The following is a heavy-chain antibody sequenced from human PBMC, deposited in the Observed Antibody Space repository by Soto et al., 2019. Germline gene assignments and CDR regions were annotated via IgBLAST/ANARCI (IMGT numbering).Heavy chain of an antibody. D-gene: IGHD6-13*01. CDR3: ARDWGIAARGYYHGMDV. V-gene: IGHV1-69*06. CDR2: IIPIFGKA. J-gene: IGHJ6*01. CDR1: RGTLNSYA. Sequence: GSPVKVSWKACRGTLNSYAISWVQQAHGQWLEWMGVIIPIFGKAHYAQKLQSRVTITADKSTSTAYMELSSLRSEDTAVYYCARDWGIAARGYYHGMDVWGQGTTVSVYS.